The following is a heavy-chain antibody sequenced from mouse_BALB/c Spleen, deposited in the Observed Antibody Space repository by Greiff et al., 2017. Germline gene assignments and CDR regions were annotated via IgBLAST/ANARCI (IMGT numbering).Heavy chain of an antibody. D-gene: IGHD2-1*01. CDR3: TRSGIYYGNPYYAMDY. Sequence: EVQLQQSGTVLARPGASVKMSCKASGYTFTSYWMHWVKQRPRQGLEWIGAIYPGNSDTSYNQKFKGKAKLTAVTSTSTAYMELSSLTNEDSAVYYCTRSGIYYGNPYYAMDYWGQGTSVTVSS. CDR1: GYTFTSYW. J-gene: IGHJ4*01. V-gene: IGHV1-5*01. CDR2: IYPGNSDT.